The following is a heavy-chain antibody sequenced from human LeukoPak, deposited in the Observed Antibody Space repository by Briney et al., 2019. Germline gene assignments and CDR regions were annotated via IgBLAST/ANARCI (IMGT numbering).Heavy chain of an antibody. J-gene: IGHJ4*02. CDR3: AKSLSSSWTSYFDY. D-gene: IGHD6-13*01. CDR1: GFTFSSYA. V-gene: IGHV3-23*01. CDR2: ISVSGGST. Sequence: PGGSLRLSCAASGFTFSSYAMSWVRQAPGKGLEWVSAISVSGGSTYYADSVKGRFTISRDNSKNTLYLQMNSLRAEDTAVYYCAKSLSSSWTSYFDYWGQGTLVTVSS.